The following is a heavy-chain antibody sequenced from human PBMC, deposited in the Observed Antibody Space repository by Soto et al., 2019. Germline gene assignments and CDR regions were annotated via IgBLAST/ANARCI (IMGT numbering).Heavy chain of an antibody. D-gene: IGHD5-12*01. Sequence: QEILVESGGGVVQSGTSLRLSCAASGFTFSSFAMHWVRQAPGKGLEWVSVISFNGLSQFYADSVRGRVTVSRDNSKNPLYLQLDSLGPDDRAVYSCARGGGGLRGAFDVWGQGTEVSVS. CDR2: ISFNGLSQ. CDR1: GFTFSSFA. CDR3: ARGGGGLRGAFDV. J-gene: IGHJ3*01. V-gene: IGHV3-30*04.